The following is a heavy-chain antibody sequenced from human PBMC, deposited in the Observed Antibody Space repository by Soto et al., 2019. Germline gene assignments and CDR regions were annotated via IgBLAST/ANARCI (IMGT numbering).Heavy chain of an antibody. D-gene: IGHD4-4*01. CDR2: ISYDGSNK. V-gene: IGHV3-30-3*01. CDR1: GFTFSSYA. Sequence: QVQLVESGGGVVQPGRSLRLSCAASGFTFSSYAMHWVRQAPGKGLEWVAVISYDGSNKYYADSVKGRFTISRDNSKXXLYLQMNSLRNEETAVYYCARPLWRDDYNWGYFDLWGRGTLVTVSS. J-gene: IGHJ2*01. CDR3: ARPLWRDDYNWGYFDL.